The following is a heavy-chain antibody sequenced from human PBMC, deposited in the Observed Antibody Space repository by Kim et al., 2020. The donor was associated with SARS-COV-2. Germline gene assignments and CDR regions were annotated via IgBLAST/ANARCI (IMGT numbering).Heavy chain of an antibody. Sequence: SETLSLTCTVSGGSISSYYWSWIRQPAGKGLEWIGRIYTSGSTNYNPSLKSRVTMSVDTSKNQFSLKLSSVTAADTAVYYCAREIHGPNDFWSGYLNRVQGYYYGMDVWGQGTTVTVSS. D-gene: IGHD3-3*01. V-gene: IGHV4-4*07. J-gene: IGHJ6*02. CDR2: IYTSGST. CDR3: AREIHGPNDFWSGYLNRVQGYYYGMDV. CDR1: GGSISSYY.